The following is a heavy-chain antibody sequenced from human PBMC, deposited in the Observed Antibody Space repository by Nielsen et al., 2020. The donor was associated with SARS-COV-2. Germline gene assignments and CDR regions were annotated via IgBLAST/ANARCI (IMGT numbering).Heavy chain of an antibody. J-gene: IGHJ6*02. Sequence: ASVKVSCKASGYTFTSYDINWVRQATGQGLEWMGWMNPNSGNTGYAQKFQGRVTMTRNTSISTAYMELSSLRSEDTAVYYCAKSDIVVVPAAIRGYYYYYGMDVWGQGTTVTVSS. CDR3: AKSDIVVVPAAIRGYYYYYGMDV. D-gene: IGHD2-2*02. CDR1: GYTFTSYD. V-gene: IGHV1-8*01. CDR2: MNPNSGNT.